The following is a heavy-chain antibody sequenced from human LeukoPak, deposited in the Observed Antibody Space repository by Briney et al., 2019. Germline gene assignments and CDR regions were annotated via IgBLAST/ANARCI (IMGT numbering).Heavy chain of an antibody. Sequence: SETLSLTCTVSGGSISTYYWSWIRQPPGKGLEWIGYIYYSGSTNYNPSLKSRVTMSADTSKNQFSLRLSSVTAADTAVYYCARGQEEWERLQRAVHFDYWGQGTLVTVSS. CDR2: IYYSGST. CDR3: ARGQEEWERLQRAVHFDY. V-gene: IGHV4-59*12. D-gene: IGHD5-24*01. J-gene: IGHJ4*02. CDR1: GGSISTYY.